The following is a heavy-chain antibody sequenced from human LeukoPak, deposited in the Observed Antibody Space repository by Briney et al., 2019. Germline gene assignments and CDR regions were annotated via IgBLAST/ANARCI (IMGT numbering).Heavy chain of an antibody. D-gene: IGHD6-19*01. CDR2: IYYSGST. Sequence: PSETLSLTCTVSGGSISSYYWSWIRQPPGKGLEWIGYIYYSGSTNYNPSLKSRVTISVDTSENQFSLKLSSVTAADTAVYYCAREGAVAGGFDYWGQGTLVTVSS. CDR1: GGSISSYY. V-gene: IGHV4-59*01. J-gene: IGHJ4*02. CDR3: AREGAVAGGFDY.